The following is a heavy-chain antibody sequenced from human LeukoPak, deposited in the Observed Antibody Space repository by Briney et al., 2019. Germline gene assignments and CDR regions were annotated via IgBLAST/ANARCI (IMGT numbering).Heavy chain of an antibody. CDR2: IYYSGST. V-gene: IGHV4-59*01. CDR1: GGSISSDY. J-gene: IGHJ4*02. Sequence: SETLSLTCTVSGGSISSDYWSWIRQPPGKGLEWIGYIYYSGSTNYNPSLKSRVTISVDTSKNRFSLKVSSVTAADTAVYYCARDEGDFDSWGQGTLVTVSS. CDR3: ARDEGDFDS.